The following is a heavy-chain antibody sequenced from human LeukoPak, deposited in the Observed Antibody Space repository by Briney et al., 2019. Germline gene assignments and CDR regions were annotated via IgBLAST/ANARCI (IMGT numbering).Heavy chain of an antibody. CDR2: IYYSGTI. D-gene: IGHD2-21*01. CDR1: GGSISGHY. J-gene: IGHJ4*02. Sequence: SETLSLTCTVSGGSISGHYWNWIRQSPEKGLEWIGYIYYSGTINYNPSLKARVTMSIDKSKNQFALRLSSVTAADTAVYYCANSVGVVLLYYWGQGTLVTVSS. V-gene: IGHV4-59*08. CDR3: ANSVGVVLLYY.